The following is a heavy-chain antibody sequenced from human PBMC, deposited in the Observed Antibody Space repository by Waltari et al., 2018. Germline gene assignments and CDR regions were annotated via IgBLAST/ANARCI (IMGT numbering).Heavy chain of an antibody. CDR2: ISAYNGNT. CDR3: GRGGRGGIAGATGWFDP. J-gene: IGHJ5*02. CDR1: GYTFTSYG. D-gene: IGHD1-26*01. V-gene: IGHV1-18*01. Sequence: GESGAEVKKPGASVKVSCKASGYTFTSYGISWVRQAPGQGLEWMGWISAYNGNTNYAQKLQGRVTMTTDTSTSTAYMELRSLRSDDTAGYYCGRGGRGGIAGATGWFDPWGQGTLVTVSS.